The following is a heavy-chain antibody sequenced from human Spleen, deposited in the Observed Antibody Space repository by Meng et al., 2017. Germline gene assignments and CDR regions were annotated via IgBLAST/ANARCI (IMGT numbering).Heavy chain of an antibody. CDR2: INHSGST. J-gene: IGHJ4*02. Sequence: HGQRQPWGAGPLKPSETLSLTCVVSGGSFSDYYWSWIRQPPGKGLEWIGEINHSGSTNYNPSLESRATISVDTSQNNLSLKLSSVTAADSAVYYCARGPTTMAHDFDYWGQGTLVTVSS. CDR3: ARGPTTMAHDFDY. V-gene: IGHV4-34*01. D-gene: IGHD4-11*01. CDR1: GGSFSDYY.